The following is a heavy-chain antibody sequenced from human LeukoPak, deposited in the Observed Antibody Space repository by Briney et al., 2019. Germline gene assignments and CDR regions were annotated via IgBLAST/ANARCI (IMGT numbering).Heavy chain of an antibody. V-gene: IGHV3-48*01. J-gene: IGHJ5*02. CDR3: ASKGNFWSGLSWFDP. Sequence: PGGSLRLSCAASGSTFSSYSMNWVRQAPGKGLEWVSYISSSSSTIYYADSVKGRFTISRDNAKNSLYLQMNSLRAEDTAVYYCASKGNFWSGLSWFDPWGQGTLVTVSS. CDR2: ISSSSSTI. D-gene: IGHD3-3*01. CDR1: GSTFSSYS.